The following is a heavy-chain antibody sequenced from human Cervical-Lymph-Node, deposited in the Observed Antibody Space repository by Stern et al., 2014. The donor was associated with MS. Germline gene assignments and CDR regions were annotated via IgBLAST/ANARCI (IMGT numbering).Heavy chain of an antibody. CDR2: IRWNSADI. V-gene: IGHV3-9*01. J-gene: IGHJ4*02. CDR1: GFTFDAYA. Sequence: EVKLVESGGGLVQPGRSLRLSCAASGFTFDAYAMHWVRQAPGQGLERGSGIRWNSADIGYADSVKGRFTISRDNAKNSLYLQINSLRAEDTALYYCVKDKASSSWYREAPDYWGQGTLVTVSA. CDR3: VKDKASSSWYREAPDY. D-gene: IGHD6-13*01.